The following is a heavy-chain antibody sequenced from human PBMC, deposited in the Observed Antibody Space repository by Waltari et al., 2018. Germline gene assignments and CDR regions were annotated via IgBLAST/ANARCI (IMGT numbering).Heavy chain of an antibody. CDR2: ISSSGSTI. CDR3: ARRFDS. Sequence: EVQLVESGGGLVQPGGSLRLSCAASGFTRSSYGMNWVRQGQGKGLELVSYISSSGSTINYADSVKGRFTISRDNAKNSLYLQMNSLRAEDTAVYHCARRFDSWGQGTLVTVSS. J-gene: IGHJ4*02. V-gene: IGHV3-48*03. CDR1: GFTRSSYG.